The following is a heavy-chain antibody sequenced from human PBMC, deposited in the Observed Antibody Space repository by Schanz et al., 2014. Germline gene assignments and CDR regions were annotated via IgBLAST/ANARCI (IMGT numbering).Heavy chain of an antibody. Sequence: QVQWVQSGADVKKPGASVKVSCKTSGYNFNGFPMHWLRQAPGRGLEWMGRINPDSGGTDYAQKFQGRVAMTRDTSSSAAYMELSGLRSDDTAVYYCARDGGAFWGQGTLVTVSS. J-gene: IGHJ4*02. CDR3: ARDGGAF. D-gene: IGHD3-16*01. V-gene: IGHV1-2*06. CDR2: INPDSGGT. CDR1: GYNFNGFP.